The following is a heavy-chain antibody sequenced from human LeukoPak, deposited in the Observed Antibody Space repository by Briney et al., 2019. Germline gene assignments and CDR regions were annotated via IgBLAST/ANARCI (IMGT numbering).Heavy chain of an antibody. CDR2: IYYGGTT. Sequence: SETLSLTCSVSGGSIRSSGYFWGWIRQPPGKALEWIGSIYYGGTTYYNPSLKSRVSISVDTSKNQFSLKLSSVTAADTAVYYCARVAVSGIYSRYEIDYWGQGTLVTVS. CDR3: ARVAVSGIYSRYEIDY. J-gene: IGHJ4*02. D-gene: IGHD6-19*01. CDR1: GGSIRSSGYF. V-gene: IGHV4-39*01.